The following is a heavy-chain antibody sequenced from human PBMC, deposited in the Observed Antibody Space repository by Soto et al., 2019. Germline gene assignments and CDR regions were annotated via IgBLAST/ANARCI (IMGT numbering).Heavy chain of an antibody. J-gene: IGHJ4*02. CDR3: ATRNDYGSGSYFPFDH. V-gene: IGHV3-23*01. D-gene: IGHD3-10*01. CDR2: ISGSGGST. CDR1: GFTFSSYG. Sequence: EVQLLESGGGLVQPGGSLRLSCAASGFTFSSYGMSWVRQAPGKGLEWVSSISGSGGSTYYADSVKGRFTISRDNSKNTLYLQMSSLRGEDTAVYYCATRNDYGSGSYFPFDHWGQGNLVTVSS.